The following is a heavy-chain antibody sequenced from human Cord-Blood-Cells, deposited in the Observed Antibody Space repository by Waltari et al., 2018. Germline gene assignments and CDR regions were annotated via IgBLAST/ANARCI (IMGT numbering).Heavy chain of an antibody. V-gene: IGHV1-2*04. D-gene: IGHD6-19*01. CDR1: GYTFTGYY. J-gene: IGHJ4*02. CDR3: ARADSSGWCDY. Sequence: QVQLVQSGAEVRKPGASGKVSCKASGYTFTGYYLHWVRQAPGQGLEWMGWINPSSGGTNYAQQFQGWVTMTRDTSISTAYMELSRLRSDDTAVYYCARADSSGWCDYWGQGTLVTVSS. CDR2: INPSSGGT.